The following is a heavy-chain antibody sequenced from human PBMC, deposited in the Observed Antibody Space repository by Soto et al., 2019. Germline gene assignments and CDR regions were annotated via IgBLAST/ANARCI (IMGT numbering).Heavy chain of an antibody. CDR3: AKDRKYSSSSRHGRYYYGMDV. CDR2: ISYDGSNK. J-gene: IGHJ6*02. CDR1: GFTFSSYG. D-gene: IGHD6-6*01. V-gene: IGHV3-30*18. Sequence: GGSLRLSCAASGFTFSSYGMHWVRQAPGKGLEWVAVISYDGSNKYYADSVKGRFTISRDNSKNTLYLQMNSLRAEDTAVYYCAKDRKYSSSSRHGRYYYGMDVWGQGTTVTVSS.